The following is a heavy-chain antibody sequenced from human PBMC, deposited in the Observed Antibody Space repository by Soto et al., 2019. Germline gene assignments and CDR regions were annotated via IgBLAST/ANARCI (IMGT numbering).Heavy chain of an antibody. V-gene: IGHV3-23*01. Sequence: EVQLLESGGGLVQPGGSLRLSCAASGFTFSSYALNWVRQAPGKGLEWVSVISGSGDNTYYADSVKGRFTISRDNSKNTLYLQMNSLRAEDTAVYYCAKALVTDDFWSTSYNYYYMDVWGKGTAVTVSS. CDR2: ISGSGDNT. CDR1: GFTFSSYA. J-gene: IGHJ6*03. D-gene: IGHD3-3*01. CDR3: AKALVTDDFWSTSYNYYYMDV.